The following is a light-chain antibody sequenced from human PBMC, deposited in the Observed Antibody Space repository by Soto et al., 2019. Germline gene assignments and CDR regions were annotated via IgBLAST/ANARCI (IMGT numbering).Light chain of an antibody. CDR1: QSVLYNSDNKNN. Sequence: DIVLTQSPDSLAVSLGERATINCKSSQSVLYNSDNKNNLAWYQQKPGQPPKLLIYWASTRDSGVPDRFSGGGSGAYFTLTISSLQAEDVAVYYCQQYYTTLSFGGGTKVEIK. J-gene: IGKJ4*01. V-gene: IGKV4-1*01. CDR2: WAS. CDR3: QQYYTTLS.